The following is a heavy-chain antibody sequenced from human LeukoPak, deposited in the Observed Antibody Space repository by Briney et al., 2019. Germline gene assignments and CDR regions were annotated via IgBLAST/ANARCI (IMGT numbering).Heavy chain of an antibody. CDR3: ARDHRFGEASWFDP. CDR2: INPNSGGT. J-gene: IGHJ5*02. CDR1: GYTFTGYY. Sequence: GASVKVSCKASGYTFTGYYMHWVRQAPGQGLEWMGWINPNSGGTNYAQKFQGRVTMTRDTSISTAYMELSRLRSDDTAVYYCARDHRFGEASWFDPWGQGTLVTVSS. D-gene: IGHD3-10*01. V-gene: IGHV1-2*02.